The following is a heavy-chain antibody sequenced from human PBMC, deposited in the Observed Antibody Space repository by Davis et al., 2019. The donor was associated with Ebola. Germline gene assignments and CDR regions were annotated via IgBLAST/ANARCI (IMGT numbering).Heavy chain of an antibody. CDR2: IRSKANSYAT. D-gene: IGHD1-7*01. J-gene: IGHJ4*02. V-gene: IGHV3-73*01. CDR1: GFTFSGSA. CDR3: TSTYNWNYEGFDY. Sequence: GESLKISCAASGFTFSGSAMHWVRQASGKGLEWVGRIRSKANSYATAYAASVKGRFTISRDDSKNTAYLQMNSLKTEDTAVYYCTSTYNWNYEGFDYWGQGTLVTVSS.